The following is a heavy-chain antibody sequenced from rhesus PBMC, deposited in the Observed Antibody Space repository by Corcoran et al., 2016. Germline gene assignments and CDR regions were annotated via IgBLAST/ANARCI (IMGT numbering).Heavy chain of an antibody. CDR2: IDPEDGET. Sequence: EVQLVQSGAEVKKPVASVKIPCKASGYTFTDYYLHWVRQAPGKGLEWVGRIDPEDGETLHAQKFQDRVTITADTSTDTAYMDLSSLTSEDTAVYYCATLTYDNGYFDLWGPGTPITISS. J-gene: IGHJ2*01. D-gene: IGHD3-40*01. V-gene: IGHV1-111*02. CDR1: GYTFTDYY. CDR3: ATLTYDNGYFDL.